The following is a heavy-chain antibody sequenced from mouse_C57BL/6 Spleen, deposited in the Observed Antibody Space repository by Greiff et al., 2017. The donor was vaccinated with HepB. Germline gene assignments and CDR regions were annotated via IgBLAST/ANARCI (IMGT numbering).Heavy chain of an antibody. V-gene: IGHV1-74*01. CDR1: GYTFTSYW. D-gene: IGHD1-1*01. Sequence: QVQLQQPGAELVKPGASVKVSCKASGYTFTSYWMHWVKQRPGQGLEWIGRIHPSDSDTNYNQKFKGKATLTVDKSSSPAYMQLSSLTSEDSAVYYCAFITTVVEVAYWGQGTLVTVSA. CDR2: IHPSDSDT. CDR3: AFITTVVEVAY. J-gene: IGHJ3*01.